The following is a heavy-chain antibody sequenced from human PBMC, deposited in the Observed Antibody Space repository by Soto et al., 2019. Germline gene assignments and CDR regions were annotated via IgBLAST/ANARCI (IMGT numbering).Heavy chain of an antibody. CDR2: INPNSGGT. V-gene: IGHV1-2*04. J-gene: IGHJ4*02. CDR3: ARSAYCGGDCYSPFDY. D-gene: IGHD2-21*02. CDR1: GYTFTGYY. Sequence: ASVKVSCKASGYTFTGYYMHWVLQAPGQGLEWMGWINPNSGGTDYAQKFQGWVTMTRDTSISTAYMELSRLRSDDTAVYYCARSAYCGGDCYSPFDYWGQGTLVTVSS.